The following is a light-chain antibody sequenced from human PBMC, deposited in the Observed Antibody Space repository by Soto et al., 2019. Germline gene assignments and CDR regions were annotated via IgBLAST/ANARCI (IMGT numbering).Light chain of an antibody. CDR3: QQTNTFPVFT. J-gene: IGKJ3*01. Sequence: DIQMTQSPSSVSASVGDRVTITCRASQGFSSWLAWYQQKPGKAPQLLIYAASRLQSGVASRFSGSASGTEFTLTISSLQPEDFATYYCQQTNTFPVFTFGPGTKVDIK. V-gene: IGKV1-12*01. CDR1: QGFSSW. CDR2: AAS.